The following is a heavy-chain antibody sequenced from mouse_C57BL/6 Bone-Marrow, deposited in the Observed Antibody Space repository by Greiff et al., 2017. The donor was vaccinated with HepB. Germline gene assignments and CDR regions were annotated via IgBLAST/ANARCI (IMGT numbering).Heavy chain of an antibody. J-gene: IGHJ2*01. CDR1: GYSITSGYD. CDR3: ARGYYGSDPYYFDY. CDR2: ISYSGST. Sequence: EVHLVESGPGMVKPSQSLSLTCTVTGYSITSGYDWHWIRHFPGNKLEWMGYISYSGSTNYNPSLKSRISITHDTSKNHFFLKLNSVTTEDTATYYCARGYYGSDPYYFDYWGQGTTLTVSS. V-gene: IGHV3-1*01. D-gene: IGHD1-1*01.